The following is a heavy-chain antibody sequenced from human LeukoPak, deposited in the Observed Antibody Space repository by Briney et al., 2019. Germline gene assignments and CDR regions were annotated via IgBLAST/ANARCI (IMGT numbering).Heavy chain of an antibody. V-gene: IGHV3-20*04. CDR2: ISWNGGNT. J-gene: IGHJ4*02. CDR3: AGEGIYCDNGVCYLDY. CDR1: GFKFDDYG. D-gene: IGHD2-8*01. Sequence: PGGSLRLSCAASGFKFDDYGMSWVRQAPGKGLEWVSGISWNGGNTGYADSVKGRFTISRDNAKNSLFLQMNSLRADDTAFYYCAGEGIYCDNGVCYLDYWGQGTLVTVSS.